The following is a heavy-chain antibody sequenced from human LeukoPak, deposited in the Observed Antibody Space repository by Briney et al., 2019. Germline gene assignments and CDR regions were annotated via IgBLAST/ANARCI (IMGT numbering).Heavy chain of an antibody. J-gene: IGHJ4*02. CDR1: EFSVSSNY. Sequence: GGSLRLSCAASEFSVSSNYMTWVRQAPGKGLEWVSAISGSGGSTYYADSVKGRFTISRDNSKNTLYLQMNSLRAEDTAVYYCASRGYSGGYWGQGTLVTVSS. D-gene: IGHD3-10*01. CDR2: ISGSGGST. V-gene: IGHV3-23*01. CDR3: ASRGYSGGY.